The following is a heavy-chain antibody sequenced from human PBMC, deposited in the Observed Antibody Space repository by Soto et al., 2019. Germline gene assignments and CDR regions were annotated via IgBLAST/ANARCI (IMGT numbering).Heavy chain of an antibody. J-gene: IGHJ4*02. Sequence: SETLSLTSTVFGDSIRHRNYYWAWIRQPPGKGLDWTVSRYDDGSTLYNPSLKSRVTISVDTSKNKFSLKLSILTAEDTAVYYCARHETIAGDYDDWGKGPLVTVVS. V-gene: IGHV4-39*07. CDR1: GDSIRHRNYY. CDR3: ARHETIAGDYDD. D-gene: IGHD4-17*01. CDR2: RYDDGST.